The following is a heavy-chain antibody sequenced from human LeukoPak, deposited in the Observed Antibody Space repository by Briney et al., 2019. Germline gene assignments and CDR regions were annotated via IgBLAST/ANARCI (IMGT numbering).Heavy chain of an antibody. CDR2: IEPDGSNK. CDR1: GFTFSSHT. CDR3: VRQSTGLDY. D-gene: IGHD5/OR15-5a*01. J-gene: IGHJ4*02. V-gene: IGHV3-30-3*01. Sequence: PGGSLRLSCAPSGFTFSSHTMHWVRQAPGKGLEWVAVIEPDGSNKYHADSVKGRFTISRDNSKNTLYLQLDNLRSEDTAVYYCVRQSTGLDYWGQGTLVTVSS.